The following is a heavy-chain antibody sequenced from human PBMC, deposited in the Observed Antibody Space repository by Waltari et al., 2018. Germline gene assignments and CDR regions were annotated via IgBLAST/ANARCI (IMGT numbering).Heavy chain of an antibody. V-gene: IGHV4-34*01. CDR1: GGSFSGYY. CDR2: INQIGIT. J-gene: IGHJ4*02. CDR3: ASGSNYYGDLFDY. Sequence: QVQLQQWGAGLLKPSETLSLTCAVYGGSFSGYYWSWIRQPPGKGLEWIGEINQIGITNDNPPLNRRVTISVDTSKNQFSLKLSSVTAADTAVYYCASGSNYYGDLFDYWGQGTLVTVSS. D-gene: IGHD4-17*01.